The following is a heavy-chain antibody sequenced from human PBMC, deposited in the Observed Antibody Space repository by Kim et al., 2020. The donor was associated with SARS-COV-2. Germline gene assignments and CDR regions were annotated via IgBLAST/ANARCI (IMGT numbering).Heavy chain of an antibody. Sequence: YAAPVKGRFTISRDDSKNTLYLQMNSLKTEDTAVYYCTTERVWLRRWVDYWGQGTLVTVSS. D-gene: IGHD5-18*01. V-gene: IGHV3-15*01. CDR3: TTERVWLRRWVDY. J-gene: IGHJ4*02.